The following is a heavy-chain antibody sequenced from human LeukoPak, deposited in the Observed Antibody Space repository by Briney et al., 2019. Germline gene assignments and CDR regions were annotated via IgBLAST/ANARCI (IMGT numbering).Heavy chain of an antibody. V-gene: IGHV4-34*01. CDR2: INHSGRA. CDR3: ARGFLRYSGCFDY. D-gene: IGHD5-12*01. Sequence: SETLSLTCAVYGGSFSDYYWTWIRQPPGKGLEWIGEINHSGRANYSPSLKSRVTISVDTSKNQFSLRLSSVTAADTAVYYCARGFLRYSGCFDYWGQGTLVTVSS. J-gene: IGHJ4*02. CDR1: GGSFSDYY.